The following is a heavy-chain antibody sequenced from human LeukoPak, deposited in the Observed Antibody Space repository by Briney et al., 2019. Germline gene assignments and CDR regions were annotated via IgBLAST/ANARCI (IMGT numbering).Heavy chain of an antibody. J-gene: IGHJ3*02. D-gene: IGHD3-16*01. CDR1: GFTFSSHA. V-gene: IGHV3-23*01. Sequence: GGSLRLSCAASGFTFSSHAMRWVRQAPGKGLEWVSGISGSGGGTYYADSVKGRFTISRDNSKNTLYVQMNSLRAEDTAVYYCAGMGAADAFDIWRQGIMVTVSS. CDR3: AGMGAADAFDI. CDR2: ISGSGGGT.